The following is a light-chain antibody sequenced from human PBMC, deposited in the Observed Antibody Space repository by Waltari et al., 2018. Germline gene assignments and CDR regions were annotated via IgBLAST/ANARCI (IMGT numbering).Light chain of an antibody. Sequence: DIQMPQSPYTLSASVGDRVIITCRASQSISNWLAWYQQKPGKAPKLLIYKASTLESGVPSRFSGSGSGTEFTLTISSLQPDDFATYYCQQYNSYSLLTFGGGTKVEIK. J-gene: IGKJ4*01. CDR3: QQYNSYSLLT. CDR1: QSISNW. V-gene: IGKV1-5*03. CDR2: KAS.